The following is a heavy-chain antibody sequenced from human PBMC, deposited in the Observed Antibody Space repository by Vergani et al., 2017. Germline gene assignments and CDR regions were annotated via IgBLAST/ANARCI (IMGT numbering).Heavy chain of an antibody. Sequence: QVQLQESGPGLVKPSETLSVTCVVSDYSISSGYYWGWIRQPPGKGLEWIGEIRHDGITHYSPSLKSRVTISIDTSTHQFSLNLRSVTAADTAVYYCAREGYCTNGVCFTLFDVWGQGSLVTVSS. J-gene: IGHJ4*02. CDR2: IRHDGIT. CDR3: AREGYCTNGVCFTLFDV. D-gene: IGHD2-8*01. V-gene: IGHV4-38-2*02. CDR1: DYSISSGYY.